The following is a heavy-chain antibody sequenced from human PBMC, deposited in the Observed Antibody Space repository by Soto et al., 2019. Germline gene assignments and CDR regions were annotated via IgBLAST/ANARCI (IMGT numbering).Heavy chain of an antibody. CDR2: INHSGST. J-gene: IGHJ6*02. V-gene: IGHV4-34*01. CDR3: ARMAKRWLQSDYYYYYYGMDV. Sequence: LSLTCAVYGRSFSGYYWSWIRQPPGKGLEWIGEINHSGSTNYNPSLKSRVTISVDTSKNQFSLKLSSVTAADTAVYYCARMAKRWLQSDYYYYYYGMDVWGQGTTVTVSS. D-gene: IGHD5-12*01. CDR1: GRSFSGYY.